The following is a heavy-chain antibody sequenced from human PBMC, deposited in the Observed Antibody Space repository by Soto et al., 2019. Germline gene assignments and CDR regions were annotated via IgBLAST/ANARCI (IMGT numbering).Heavy chain of an antibody. CDR3: ARQLYCGSSTCYDSLYYQYMDV. Sequence: SETLSLTCSVFGDSIRSDHYFWGWVRQPPGKGLEWIGSIYHSGATYYDTYLRSRVTLSVDTTNNQFSLRLSSVTAADSALYFCARQLYCGSSTCYDSLYYQYMDVWGKGTMVTVSS. V-gene: IGHV4-39*01. CDR2: IYHSGAT. D-gene: IGHD2-2*01. CDR1: GDSIRSDHYF. J-gene: IGHJ6*03.